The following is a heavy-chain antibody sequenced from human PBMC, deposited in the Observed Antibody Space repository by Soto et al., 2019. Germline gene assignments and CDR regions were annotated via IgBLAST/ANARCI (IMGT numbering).Heavy chain of an antibody. CDR2: ISSSSTI. D-gene: IGHD6-19*01. V-gene: IGHV3-48*02. CDR1: GFTFSSHG. CDR3: ARRVAGLSFDY. J-gene: IGHJ4*02. Sequence: LRLSCAASGFTFSSHGMNWVRQAPGKGLEWVSYISSSSTIYYADSVKGRFAISRDNAKNSLYLQMNNLRDDDTAVYYCARRVAGLSFDYWGQGTLVTVSS.